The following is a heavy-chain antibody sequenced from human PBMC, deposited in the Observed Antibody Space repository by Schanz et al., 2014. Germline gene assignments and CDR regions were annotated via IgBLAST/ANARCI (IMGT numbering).Heavy chain of an antibody. CDR3: ATQYCSGTTCYADSWDH. J-gene: IGHJ4*01. CDR1: RLTFGNYW. D-gene: IGHD2-2*01. Sequence: EVQLVESGGGLVQPGGSLRLSCATSRLTFGNYWMSWVRQAPGKGLEWVANINQDGSQKYYVGSVKGRFTISRDNAKDSLYLQMTSLRAEDTAVYYCATQYCSGTTCYADSWDHWGQGTLVTVSS. CDR2: INQDGSQK. V-gene: IGHV3-7*01.